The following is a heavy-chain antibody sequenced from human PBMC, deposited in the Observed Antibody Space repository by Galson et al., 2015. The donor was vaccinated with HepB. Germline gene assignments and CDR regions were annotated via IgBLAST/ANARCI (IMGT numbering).Heavy chain of an antibody. CDR1: GFTFSSYA. CDR3: AIEPTFITSYYDFWSGYPAWVFDY. J-gene: IGHJ4*02. CDR2: ISGSGGST. D-gene: IGHD3-3*01. V-gene: IGHV3-23*01. Sequence: SLRLSCAASGFTFSSYAMSWVRQAPGKGLEWVSAISGSGGSTYYADSVKGRFTISRDNSKNTLYLQMNSLRAEDTAVYYCAIEPTFITSYYDFWSGYPAWVFDYWGQGTLVTVSP.